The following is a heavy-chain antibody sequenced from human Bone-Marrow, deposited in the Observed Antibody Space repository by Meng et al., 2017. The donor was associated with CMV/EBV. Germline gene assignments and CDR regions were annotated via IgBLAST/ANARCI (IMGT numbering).Heavy chain of an antibody. CDR2: IYYSGST. CDR3: ARRAPMTLGPFDI. CDR1: GGSISSYY. V-gene: IGHV4-59*08. Sequence: GSLRLSCTVSGGSISSYYWSWIRQPPGKGLEWIGYIYYSGSTYYNPSLKSRVTISVDTSKNQFSLKLSSVTAADTAVYYCARRAPMTLGPFDIWGQGTMVTVS. J-gene: IGHJ3*02. D-gene: IGHD3-22*01.